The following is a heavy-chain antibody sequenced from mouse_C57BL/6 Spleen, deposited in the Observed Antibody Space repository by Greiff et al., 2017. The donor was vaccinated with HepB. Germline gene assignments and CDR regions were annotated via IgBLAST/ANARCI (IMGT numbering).Heavy chain of an antibody. CDR2: IYPGDGDT. CDR3: AREGNWDWYFDV. V-gene: IGHV1-82*01. D-gene: IGHD4-1*01. J-gene: IGHJ1*03. CDR1: GYAFSSSW. Sequence: QVQLQQSGPELVKPGASVKISCKASGYAFSSSWMNWVKQRPGKGLEWIGRIYPGDGDTNYNGKFKGKATLTADKSSSTAYMQLSSLTSEDSAVYCCAREGNWDWYFDVWGTGTTVTVSS.